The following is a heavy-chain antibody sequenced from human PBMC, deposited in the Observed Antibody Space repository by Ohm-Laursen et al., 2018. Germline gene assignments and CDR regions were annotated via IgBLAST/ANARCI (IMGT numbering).Heavy chain of an antibody. CDR3: ARGGSGPAAAWYS. D-gene: IGHD2-2*01. V-gene: IGHV4-59*01. Sequence: SETLSLTCTVSGGSISSFYWSWIRQPPGKGLEWIGYIYYSGRTNYNPSLKSRVTISVDTSKNQYSLRLNSVTAADTAVYYCARGGSGPAAAWYSWGQGTLVTVSS. CDR2: IYYSGRT. J-gene: IGHJ4*02. CDR1: GGSISSFY.